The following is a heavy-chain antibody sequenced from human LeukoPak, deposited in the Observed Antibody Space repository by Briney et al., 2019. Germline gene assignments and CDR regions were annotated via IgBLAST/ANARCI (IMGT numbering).Heavy chain of an antibody. CDR3: ARAAYDSTGYLTL. V-gene: IGHV3-33*01. CDR1: GFTFSSYG. J-gene: IGHJ4*02. Sequence: PGGSLRLSCAASGFTFSSYGMHWVRQAPGKGLEWVAVIWYDGTNKYYADSVKGRFTISRDSSKNTLYLRMNNLRAEDTAIYYCARAAYDSTGYLTLWGQGTLVTVSS. CDR2: IWYDGTNK. D-gene: IGHD3-22*01.